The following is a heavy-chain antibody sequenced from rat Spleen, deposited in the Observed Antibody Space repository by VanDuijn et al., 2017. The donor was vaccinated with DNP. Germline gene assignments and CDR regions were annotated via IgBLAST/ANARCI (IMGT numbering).Heavy chain of an antibody. D-gene: IGHD1-6*01. CDR2: ITSSGGST. Sequence: EVQLVESGGDLVQPGRSLKLSCVASGFTFSNYWMTWIRQVPGKGLEWVASITSSGGSTYYPDSVKGRFTVSRDNAKNSLYLQMNSLRSEDTATYYCARRKYTTDYYTRGYYFDYWGQGVMVTVSS. CDR3: ARRKYTTDYYTRGYYFDY. CDR1: GFTFSNYW. J-gene: IGHJ2*01. V-gene: IGHV5-31*01.